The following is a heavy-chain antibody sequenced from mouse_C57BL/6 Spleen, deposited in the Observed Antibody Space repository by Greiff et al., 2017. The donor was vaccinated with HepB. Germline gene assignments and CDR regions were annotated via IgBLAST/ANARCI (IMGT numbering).Heavy chain of an antibody. CDR3: GRGDWYFDV. D-gene: IGHD3-3*01. CDR2: IDPSDSET. CDR1: GYPFTSYW. J-gene: IGHJ1*03. Sequence: QVQLQQPGAELVRPGSSVNLSCRASGYPFTSYWMHWVKQSPIQGLEWIGNIDPSDSETHYNQKFKDKATLTVDKSSSTAYMQLSSLTSEDSAVYYCGRGDWYFDVWGRGTTVTVSS. V-gene: IGHV1-52*01.